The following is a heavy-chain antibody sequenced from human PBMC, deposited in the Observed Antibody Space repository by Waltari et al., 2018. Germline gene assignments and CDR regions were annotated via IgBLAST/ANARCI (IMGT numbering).Heavy chain of an antibody. V-gene: IGHV4-39*07. J-gene: IGHJ5*02. CDR1: GGPISRSSFY. CDR3: ARHQGPDYGDSGNWFDP. D-gene: IGHD4-17*01. Sequence: QLQLQESGPGLVKPSETLSLTCTVPGGPISRSSFYWGWIRQSPGKGLEWIGSIHYRGGTYYNPSLKSRVTISLDTSDIQFSLRLYSVTAADTAVYYCARHQGPDYGDSGNWFDPWGQGTLVIVSS. CDR2: IHYRGGT.